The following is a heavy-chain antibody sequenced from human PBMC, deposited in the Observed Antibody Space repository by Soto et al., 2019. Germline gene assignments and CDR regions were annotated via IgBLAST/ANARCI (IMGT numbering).Heavy chain of an antibody. Sequence: QVQLVESGGGVVQPGRSLRLSCAASGFTFNNYGMHWVRQAPGKGLEWVAVISSDGRNKYSADSVKGRFTISRDNSKNTLYQQMSSLRAEDTAVYYCAKDLAPGSDYYGMDVWGQGTPVTVSS. CDR1: GFTFNNYG. D-gene: IGHD2-2*01. CDR3: AKDLAPGSDYYGMDV. CDR2: ISSDGRNK. V-gene: IGHV3-30*18. J-gene: IGHJ6*02.